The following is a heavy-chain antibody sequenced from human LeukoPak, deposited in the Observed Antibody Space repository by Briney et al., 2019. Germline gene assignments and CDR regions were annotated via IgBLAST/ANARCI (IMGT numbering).Heavy chain of an antibody. CDR3: ARLPISRSKDDIDY. CDR2: IYYSGIT. CDR1: GGTISNYY. J-gene: IGHJ4*02. V-gene: IGHV4-59*01. Sequence: SETLSLTCTVSGGTISNYYWNWIRQPPGKGLEGIGYIYYSGITNYNPSLKGRVTLSVDPSKNQFSLKLRSVTAADTAVCFCARLPISRSKDDIDYWGQGTLVTVSS. D-gene: IGHD1-14*01.